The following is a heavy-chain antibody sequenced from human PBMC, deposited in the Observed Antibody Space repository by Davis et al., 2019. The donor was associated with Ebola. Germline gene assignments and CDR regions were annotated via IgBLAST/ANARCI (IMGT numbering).Heavy chain of an antibody. V-gene: IGHV4-38-2*02. CDR1: SYSISSGFY. CDR3: ARHEGSASCYTSFDY. Sequence: PSETLSLTCTVSSYSISSGFYWGWIRQPPGKGLEWIGSIYHSGTTYYNASLKSRVTISVDTSKNQFSLRLSSVSAADSAVYYCARHEGSASCYTSFDYWGQGTLVTVSS. CDR2: IYHSGTT. J-gene: IGHJ4*02. D-gene: IGHD2-2*01.